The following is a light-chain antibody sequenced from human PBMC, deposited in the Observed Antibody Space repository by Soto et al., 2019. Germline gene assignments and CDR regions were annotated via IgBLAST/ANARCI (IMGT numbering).Light chain of an antibody. CDR1: SSDVGGYNY. CDR3: SSFAGNNNVV. V-gene: IGLV2-8*01. J-gene: IGLJ2*01. CDR2: EVT. Sequence: QSALTQPPSASGSPGQSVTISCTGTSSDVGGYNYVSWYQQHPGKAPKLMIYEVTKRPSGVPDRFSGSKSGNTASLTVSGLQAEDDADYYCSSFAGNNNVVFGGGTKVTVL.